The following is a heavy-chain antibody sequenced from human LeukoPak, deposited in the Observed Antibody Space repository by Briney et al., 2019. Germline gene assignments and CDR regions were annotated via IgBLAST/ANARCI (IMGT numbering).Heavy chain of an antibody. J-gene: IGHJ4*02. D-gene: IGHD3-22*01. CDR1: GGSISSGGYS. V-gene: IGHV4-30-2*01. Sequence: SETLSLTCAVSGGSISSGGYSWSWIRQPPGKGLEWIGYIYHSGSTYYNPSLKSRVTISVDRSKNQFSLKLSSVTAADTAVYYCARDRLGGSSGYYLDYWGQGTLVTVSS. CDR3: ARDRLGGSSGYYLDY. CDR2: IYHSGST.